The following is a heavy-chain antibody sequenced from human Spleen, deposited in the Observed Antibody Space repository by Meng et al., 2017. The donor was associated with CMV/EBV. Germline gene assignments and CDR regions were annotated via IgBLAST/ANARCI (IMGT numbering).Heavy chain of an antibody. Sequence: SISSGSYYWGWIRQPPRKGLEWIGSMYYSGSTYYNPSLKSRVTISIDTSKNQFSLRLSSVTAADTAVYYCWSTMLRGPENYFDIDVWGQGTTVTVSS. D-gene: IGHD3-10*01. J-gene: IGHJ6*02. CDR3: WSTMLRGPENYFDIDV. CDR2: MYYSGST. CDR1: SISSGSYY. V-gene: IGHV4-39*01.